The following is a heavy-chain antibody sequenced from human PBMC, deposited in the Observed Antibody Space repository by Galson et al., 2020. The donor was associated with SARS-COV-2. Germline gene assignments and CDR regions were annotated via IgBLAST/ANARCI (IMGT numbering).Heavy chain of an antibody. D-gene: IGHD1-26*01. J-gene: IGHJ4*02. V-gene: IGHV6-1*01. CDR2: TYYRSKWYN. CDR3: ARSDSIVGATRNLDY. Sequence: SQTLSLTCAISGDSVSSNTAAWNWIRQSPSSGLEWLGRTYYRSKWYNDYAVSVKSRITINPDTSKNQFSLQLNSVTPEDTAVYYCARSDSIVGATRNLDYWGQGTHVTVSS. CDR1: GDSVSSNTAA.